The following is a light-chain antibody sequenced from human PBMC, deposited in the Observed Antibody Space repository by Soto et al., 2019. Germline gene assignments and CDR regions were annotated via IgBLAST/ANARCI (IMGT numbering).Light chain of an antibody. CDR2: GGS. CDR1: QSVTSTY. Sequence: EILLTQSPGTLSLSPGETATLSCRASQSVTSTYLAWYQQRPGQSPRLIIYGGSTRATGFPDRFSGGGSGTDVTLDISGLEPEDSAVYYCHCQQFDSSRIYSFGQGTKLEI. J-gene: IGKJ2*03. CDR3: QQFDSSRIYS. V-gene: IGKV3-20*01.